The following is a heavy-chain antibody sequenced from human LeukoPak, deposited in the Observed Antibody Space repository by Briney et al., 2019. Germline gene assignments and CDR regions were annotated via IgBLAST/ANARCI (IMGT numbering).Heavy chain of an antibody. Sequence: GGSLRLSCAASGFSFSTYWMYSVRQAPGKGLVWVSRINSDESSTTYADSVKGRFTISRDNAKNTLYLQMNSLRAEDTAVYYCARGSSTAYYGFFDYWGQGTLVTVSS. CDR2: INSDESST. CDR1: GFSFSTYW. D-gene: IGHD3-9*01. J-gene: IGHJ4*02. CDR3: ARGSSTAYYGFFDY. V-gene: IGHV3-74*01.